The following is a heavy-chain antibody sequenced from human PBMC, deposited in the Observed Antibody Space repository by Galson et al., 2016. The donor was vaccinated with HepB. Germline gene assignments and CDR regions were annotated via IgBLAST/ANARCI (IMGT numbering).Heavy chain of an antibody. J-gene: IGHJ3*01. V-gene: IGHV5-51*01. Sequence: QSGAEVKKPGESLRISCKASGYSFSSFWIGWVRQMPGKGLEWMGIIYPGDSDTRDSPSFQGQVTISADRSINTAYLQWSSLKASDTAMYYCARLGGRDGCKGVFGAVDCWGRGTMVAVSS. CDR3: ARLGGRDGCKGVFGAVDC. D-gene: IGHD5-24*01. CDR1: GYSFSSFW. CDR2: IYPGDSDT.